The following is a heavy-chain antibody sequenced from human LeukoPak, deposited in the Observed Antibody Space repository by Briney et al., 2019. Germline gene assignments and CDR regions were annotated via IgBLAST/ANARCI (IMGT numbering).Heavy chain of an antibody. D-gene: IGHD3-22*01. CDR2: IYYSGST. CDR1: GGSFSGYY. J-gene: IGHJ3*02. Sequence: PSETLSLTCAVYGGSFSGYYWSWIRQPPGKGLEWIGYIYYSGSTNYNPSLKSRVTISVDTSKNQFSLKLSSVTAADTAVYYCARVTHPYYYDSSGYLPGAFDIWGQGTMVTVSS. CDR3: ARVTHPYYYDSSGYLPGAFDI. V-gene: IGHV4-59*01.